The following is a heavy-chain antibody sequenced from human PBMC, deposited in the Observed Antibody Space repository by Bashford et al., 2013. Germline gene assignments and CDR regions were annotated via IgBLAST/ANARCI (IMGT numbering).Heavy chain of an antibody. CDR2: IIPIFGTA. CDR1: GGTFSSYA. D-gene: IGHD3-3*01. J-gene: IGHJ5*02. CDR3: ARGSYYDCCGKNWFDP. V-gene: IGHV1-69*13. Sequence: SVKVSCKASGGTFSSYAISWVRQAPGQGLEWMGGIIPIFGTANYAQKFQGRVTITADESTSTAYMELSSLRSEDTAVYYCARGSYYDCCGKNWFDPWGQGTLVTVSS.